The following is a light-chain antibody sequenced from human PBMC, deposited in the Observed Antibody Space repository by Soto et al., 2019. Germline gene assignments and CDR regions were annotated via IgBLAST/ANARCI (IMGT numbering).Light chain of an antibody. CDR3: QQYYDTPFT. CDR2: WAS. V-gene: IGKV4-1*01. Sequence: DIVMTQSPDSLAVSLGERATINCKSSQSVLYSSNNKNYSAWYQQKPGQPPKLLIYWASTRESGVPDRFSGSGSGTDFTLTIGSLQAEDVAVYYCQQYYDTPFTFGPGTKVDIK. CDR1: QSVLYSSNNKNY. J-gene: IGKJ3*01.